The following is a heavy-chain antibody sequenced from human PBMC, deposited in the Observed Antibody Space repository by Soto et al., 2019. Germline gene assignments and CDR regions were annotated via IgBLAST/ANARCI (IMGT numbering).Heavy chain of an antibody. Sequence: LRLSCAASGFTFSSYEMNWVRQAPGKGLEWGSYISSSGSTIYYADSVKGRFTISRDNAKNSLYLQMNSLRAEDTAVYYCARDQEKWYYYDSSGSGAFDIWGQGTMVTVSS. D-gene: IGHD3-22*01. J-gene: IGHJ3*02. CDR1: GFTFSSYE. CDR2: ISSSGSTI. CDR3: ARDQEKWYYYDSSGSGAFDI. V-gene: IGHV3-48*03.